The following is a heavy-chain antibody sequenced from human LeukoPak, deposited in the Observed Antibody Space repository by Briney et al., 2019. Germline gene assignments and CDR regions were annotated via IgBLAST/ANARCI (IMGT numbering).Heavy chain of an antibody. D-gene: IGHD3-10*01. J-gene: IGHJ6*03. V-gene: IGHV4-59*12. CDR2: IYYSGST. CDR1: GGSISSYY. Sequence: SETLSLTCTVSGGSISSYYWSWIRQPPGKGLEWIGYIYYSGSTNYNPSLKSRVTISVDTSKNQFSLKLSSVTAADTAVYYCARGRRNYYGSGSYSRCYMEVWGKGTTVTISS. CDR3: ARGRRNYYGSGSYSRCYMEV.